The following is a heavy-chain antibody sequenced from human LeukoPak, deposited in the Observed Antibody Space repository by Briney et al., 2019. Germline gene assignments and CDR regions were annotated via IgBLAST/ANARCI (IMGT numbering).Heavy chain of an antibody. CDR3: ARGDCTTTSCYLFDY. CDR1: GFTFENYV. J-gene: IGHJ4*02. D-gene: IGHD2-2*01. V-gene: IGHV3-20*04. CDR2: INWNGGST. Sequence: RSGGSLRLSCEAPGFTFENYVMSWVRQAPGKGLEWVSTINWNGGSTGYADSVKGRFTISRDNAKNSLFLQMNSLRAEDTALYYCARGDCTTTSCYLFDYWGQGTLVTVSS.